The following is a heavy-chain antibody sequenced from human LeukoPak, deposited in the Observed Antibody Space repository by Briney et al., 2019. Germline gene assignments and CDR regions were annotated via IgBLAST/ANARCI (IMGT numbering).Heavy chain of an antibody. CDR2: INPNSGGT. D-gene: IGHD7-27*01. CDR3: ARDALRNRHWGAWFDP. CDR1: GYTFTGYY. Sequence: GASVKVSCKASGYTFTGYYMHWVRQAPGQGLEWMGWINPNSGGTNYAQKLRGRVTMTRDTSISTAYMELSRLRSDDTAVYYCARDALRNRHWGAWFDPWGQGTLVTVSS. J-gene: IGHJ5*02. V-gene: IGHV1-2*02.